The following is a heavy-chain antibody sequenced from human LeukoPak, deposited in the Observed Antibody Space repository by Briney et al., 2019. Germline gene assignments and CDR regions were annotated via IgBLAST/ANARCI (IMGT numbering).Heavy chain of an antibody. J-gene: IGHJ4*02. D-gene: IGHD6-19*01. CDR3: ARGRSHKWQWLGVGACSLDY. CDR1: GGSFSGYY. CDR2: INHSGST. Sequence: SETLSLTCAVYGGSFSGYYWSWIRQPPGKGLEWIGEINHSGSTNYNPSLKSRVTISVDTSKNQFSLKLSSVTAADTAVYYCARGRSHKWQWLGVGACSLDYWGQGTLVTVSS. V-gene: IGHV4-34*01.